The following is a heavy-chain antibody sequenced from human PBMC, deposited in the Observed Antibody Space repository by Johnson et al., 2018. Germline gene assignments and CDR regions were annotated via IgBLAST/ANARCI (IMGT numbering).Heavy chain of an antibody. D-gene: IGHD2-15*01. CDR3: TRDAEWWSGGVDV. CDR2: IRSKTFGGTT. V-gene: IGHV3-49*05. CDR1: GFIFGDFA. Sequence: EVRLVEAGGGLVKPGRTLGLSCTASGFIFGDFAMNWFRQAPGKGLEWVSFIRSKTFGGTTKYAASVKGRFSISRDDSKSIAYLQMKSLKTEDTAVYFCTRDAEWWSGGVDVWGQGTTVTVSS. J-gene: IGHJ6*02.